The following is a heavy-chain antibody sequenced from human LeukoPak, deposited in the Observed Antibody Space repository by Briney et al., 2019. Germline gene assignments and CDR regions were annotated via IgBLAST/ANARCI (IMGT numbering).Heavy chain of an antibody. J-gene: IGHJ4*02. CDR2: ISGSGGST. V-gene: IGHV3-23*01. CDR3: VSSGWSEGNYYFDY. Sequence: PGGSLRLSCAASGFTFSSYGMSWVRQAPGKGLEWVSAISGSGGSTYYADSVKGRFTISRDNSKNTLYLQMNSLRAEDTAVYYCVSSGWSEGNYYFDYWGQGTLVTVSS. CDR1: GFTFSSYG. D-gene: IGHD6-19*01.